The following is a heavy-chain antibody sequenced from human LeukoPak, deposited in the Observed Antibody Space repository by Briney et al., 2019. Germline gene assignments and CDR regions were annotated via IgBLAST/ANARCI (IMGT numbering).Heavy chain of an antibody. Sequence: ASVKVSCKASGYTFTSYGISWVRQAPGQGLEWMGWISAYNGNTNYAQKLQGRVTMTTDTSTSTAYMELRSLRSDATAVYYCARDILVVVAATRGGAFDIWGQGTMVTVSS. CDR2: ISAYNGNT. J-gene: IGHJ3*02. CDR1: GYTFTSYG. CDR3: ARDILVVVAATRGGAFDI. D-gene: IGHD2-15*01. V-gene: IGHV1-18*01.